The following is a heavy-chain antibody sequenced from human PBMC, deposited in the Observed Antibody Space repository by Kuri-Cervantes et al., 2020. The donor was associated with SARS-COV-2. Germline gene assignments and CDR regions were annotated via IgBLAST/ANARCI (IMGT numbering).Heavy chain of an antibody. CDR1: GFTFSSYS. Sequence: GGSLRLSCAASGFTFSSYSMNWVRQAPEKGLEWVSSIYSGGSTHYAESLKGRFTISRDTSKNTVYLQMNSLRGEDTGVYYCARDLICSTCDTPDYYGMDVWGQGTTVTVSS. D-gene: IGHD2-15*01. CDR2: IYSGGST. J-gene: IGHJ6*02. CDR3: ARDLICSTCDTPDYYGMDV. V-gene: IGHV3-66*01.